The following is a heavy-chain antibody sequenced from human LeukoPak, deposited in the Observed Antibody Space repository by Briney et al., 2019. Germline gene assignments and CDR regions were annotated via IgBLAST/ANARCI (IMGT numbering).Heavy chain of an antibody. CDR1: GFTFNVYG. J-gene: IGHJ4*02. D-gene: IGHD2-8*01. CDR2: IWNDGSNK. Sequence: GGSLRLSCAASGFTFNVYGIHWVRQAPGKGLEWVAVIWNDGSNKYYADSVKGRFTISRDNAKNSLYLQMNSLRAEDTAVYYCARRTNDFDYWGQGTLVTVSS. V-gene: IGHV3-33*01. CDR3: ARRTNDFDY.